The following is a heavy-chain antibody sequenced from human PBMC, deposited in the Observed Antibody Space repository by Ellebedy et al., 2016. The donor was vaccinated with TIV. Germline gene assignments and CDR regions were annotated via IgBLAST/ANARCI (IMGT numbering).Heavy chain of an antibody. CDR3: ARDTTSDY. V-gene: IGHV3-72*01. CDR2: SRNKAKSYTT. Sequence: PGGSLRLSCAVSGFTSSDHYMDRVRPAPGKGPGWVGRSRNKAKSYTTDYAASVKGRFTISRDDSKNSLYLQMNSLKTEDTAIYYCARDTTSDYWGQGALVTVSS. D-gene: IGHD1-1*01. CDR1: GFTSSDHY. J-gene: IGHJ4*02.